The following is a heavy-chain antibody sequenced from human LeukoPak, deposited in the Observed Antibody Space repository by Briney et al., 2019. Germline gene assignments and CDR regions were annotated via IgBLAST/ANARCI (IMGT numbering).Heavy chain of an antibody. CDR3: ARDASGYDP. CDR2: INPNSGVT. CDR1: GYTFTGYY. J-gene: IGHJ5*02. V-gene: IGHV1-2*02. Sequence: GASVKVSCKASGYTFTGYYMHWVRQAPGQGLEWMGWINPNSGVTNYAQKFQGRVTMTRDTSINTVYMELSSLRSDDTAVYYCARDASGYDPWGQGTLVTVSS. D-gene: IGHD5-12*01.